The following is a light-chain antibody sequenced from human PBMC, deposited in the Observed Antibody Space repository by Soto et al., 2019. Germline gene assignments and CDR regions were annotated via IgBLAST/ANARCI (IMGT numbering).Light chain of an antibody. V-gene: IGKV4-1*01. Sequence: DIVMTQSPDSLAVSLGERATINCKSSQSDLYSSNNKNYLAWYQQKPGQPPKLLIYWASTRESGVPVRFSGSGSGTDFTLTISSLQAEDVAVYYCQQYYSTPYTFGQGTKLEIK. CDR2: WAS. CDR1: QSDLYSSNNKNY. J-gene: IGKJ2*01. CDR3: QQYYSTPYT.